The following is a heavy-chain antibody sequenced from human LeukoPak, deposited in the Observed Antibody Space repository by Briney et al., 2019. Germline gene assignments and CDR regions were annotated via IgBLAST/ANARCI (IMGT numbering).Heavy chain of an antibody. CDR3: AILEIVVVGQGI. D-gene: IGHD2-21*01. CDR2: IYSGGST. CDR1: GFTVSSNY. Sequence: GGSLRLSCAASGFTVSSNYMSWVRQAPGKGLEWVSVIYSGGSTYYADSVKGRFTISRDNSKNTLYLQMNSLRAEDTAVYYCAILEIVVVGQGIWGQGTMVTVSS. V-gene: IGHV3-66*01. J-gene: IGHJ3*02.